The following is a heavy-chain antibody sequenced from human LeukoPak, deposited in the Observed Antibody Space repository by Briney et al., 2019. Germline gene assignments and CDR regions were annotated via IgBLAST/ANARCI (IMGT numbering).Heavy chain of an antibody. D-gene: IGHD6-13*01. V-gene: IGHV3-23*01. Sequence: PGGSLRLSCAASGFTFSSYAMSWVRQAPGKGLEWVSAISGSGGSTHYADSVKGRFTISRDNSKNTLYLQMNSLRAEDTAVYYCASPRTSSSWSYFDYWGQGTLVTVSS. CDR1: GFTFSSYA. CDR3: ASPRTSSSWSYFDY. J-gene: IGHJ4*02. CDR2: ISGSGGST.